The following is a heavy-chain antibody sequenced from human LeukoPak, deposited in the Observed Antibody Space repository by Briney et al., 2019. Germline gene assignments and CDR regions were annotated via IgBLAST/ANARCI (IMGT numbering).Heavy chain of an antibody. CDR3: ARDLNYDFWSGPFPYAFDI. D-gene: IGHD3-3*01. V-gene: IGHV3-66*02. CDR2: IYSGGST. J-gene: IGHJ3*02. Sequence: GGSLRLSCAASGFTVSSSYMSWVRQAPGKGLEWVSFIYSGGSTYYADSVKGRFTISRDNSENTLYLQMNSLRAEDTAVYYCARDLNYDFWSGPFPYAFDIWGQGTMVTVSS. CDR1: GFTVSSSY.